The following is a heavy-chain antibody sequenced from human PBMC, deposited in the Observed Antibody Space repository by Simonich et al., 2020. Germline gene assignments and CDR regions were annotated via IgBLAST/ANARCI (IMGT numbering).Heavy chain of an antibody. CDR1: GFTFSSYS. CDR3: ARKRFLEWFFDY. J-gene: IGHJ4*02. D-gene: IGHD3-3*01. CDR2: ISIIRSYT. Sequence: EVQLVESGGGLVKPGGSLRLSCAASGFTFSSYSMNWVRQAPWWGLGWVSSISIIRSYTYDADSVKGRFPISGDNAKNSLYLQMNSLRAEDTAVYYCARKRFLEWFFDYWGQGTLVTVSS. V-gene: IGHV3-21*01.